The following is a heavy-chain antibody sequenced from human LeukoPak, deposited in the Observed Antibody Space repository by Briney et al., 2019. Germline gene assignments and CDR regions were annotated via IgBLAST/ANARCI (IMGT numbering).Heavy chain of an antibody. CDR3: AKAPLPGGWYAVNYFDY. CDR1: GFIFDDYA. V-gene: IGHV3-9*01. D-gene: IGHD6-19*01. Sequence: GRSLRLSCTASGFIFDDYAMHWVRQAPGKGLEWVSGISWNSGNIGYADSVKGRFTISRDNAKNSLYLQMNSLRAEDTALYYCAKAPLPGGWYAVNYFDYWGQGTLVTVSS. J-gene: IGHJ4*02. CDR2: ISWNSGNI.